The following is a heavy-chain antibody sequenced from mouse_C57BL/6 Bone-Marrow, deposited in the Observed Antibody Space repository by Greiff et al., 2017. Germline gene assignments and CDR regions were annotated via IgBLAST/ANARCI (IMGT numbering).Heavy chain of an antibody. V-gene: IGHV5-12*01. D-gene: IGHD2-5*01. Sequence: EVMLVESGGGLVQPGGSLKLSCAASGFTFSDYYMYWVRQTPEKRLEWVAYISNGGGSTDYPDTVKGRFTISRDNAKNTLYLQMSRLKSEDTAMYYCARGDSNYAWFAYWGQGTLVTVSA. J-gene: IGHJ3*01. CDR1: GFTFSDYY. CDR2: ISNGGGST. CDR3: ARGDSNYAWFAY.